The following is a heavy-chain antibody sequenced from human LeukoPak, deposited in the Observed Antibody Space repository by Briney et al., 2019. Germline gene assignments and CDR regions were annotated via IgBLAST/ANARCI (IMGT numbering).Heavy chain of an antibody. CDR3: ARTGYSSSWYDVYYYYYYMDV. Sequence: GGSLRLSCAASGFTFSSYAMSWVRQAPGKGLEWVSAISGSGGSTYYADSVKGRFTIPRDNSKNTLYLQMNSLRAEDTAVYYCARTGYSSSWYDVYYYYYYMDVWGKGTTVTVSS. D-gene: IGHD6-13*01. CDR2: ISGSGGST. V-gene: IGHV3-23*01. CDR1: GFTFSSYA. J-gene: IGHJ6*03.